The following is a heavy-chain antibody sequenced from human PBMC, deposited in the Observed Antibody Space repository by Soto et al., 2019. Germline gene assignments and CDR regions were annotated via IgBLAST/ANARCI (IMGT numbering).Heavy chain of an antibody. Sequence: GGSLRLSCAASGFTFSSYSMNWVRQAPGKGLEWVSSISSGSSYIYYADSVKGRFTISRDNAKNPLYLQMNSLKAEDTAVYYCARDGGDIAAASPFDRCGQGTLVTVSS. CDR3: ARDGGDIAAASPFDR. CDR2: ISSGSSYI. D-gene: IGHD6-13*01. CDR1: GFTFSSYS. V-gene: IGHV3-21*01. J-gene: IGHJ5*02.